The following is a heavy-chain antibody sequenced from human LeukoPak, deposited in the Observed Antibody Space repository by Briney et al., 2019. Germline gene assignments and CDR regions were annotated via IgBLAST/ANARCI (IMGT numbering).Heavy chain of an antibody. CDR1: GGSISSYY. CDR3: ARSGECSGGSCIRDFDY. V-gene: IGHV4-59*01. CDR2: IYYSGGT. D-gene: IGHD2-15*01. Sequence: SETLSLTCTVSGGSISSYYWSWIRQPPGKGLEWIGYIYYSGGTNYNPSLKSRVTISVDTSKNQFSLKLSSVTAADTAVYYCARSGECSGGSCIRDFDYRGQGTLVTVSS. J-gene: IGHJ4*02.